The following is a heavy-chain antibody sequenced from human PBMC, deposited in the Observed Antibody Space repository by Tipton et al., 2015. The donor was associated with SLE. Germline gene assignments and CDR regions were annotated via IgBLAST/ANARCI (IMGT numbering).Heavy chain of an antibody. J-gene: IGHJ4*02. D-gene: IGHD5/OR15-5a*01. CDR2: INHSGST. Sequence: LSLTCAVYSGSFNPYYWTWIRQPPGKGLEWIGEINHSGSTYYNPSLESRVTISIDTSKNQFSLKLTSVTAADTAVYFCARDRSSVSDWGQGTQVIVSP. CDR1: SGSFNPYY. V-gene: IGHV4-34*09. CDR3: ARDRSSVSD.